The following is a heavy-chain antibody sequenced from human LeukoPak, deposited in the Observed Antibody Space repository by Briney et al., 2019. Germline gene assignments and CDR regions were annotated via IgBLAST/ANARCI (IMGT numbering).Heavy chain of an antibody. CDR2: ISYDGSNK. J-gene: IGHJ4*02. Sequence: PGGSLRLSCAASGFTFSSYAMHWVRQAPGKGLEWVAVISYDGSNKYYADSVKGRFTISRDNSKNTLYLQMNSLRAEDTAVYYCARETYSSSLSKLTYFDYWAREPWSPSPQ. CDR3: ARETYSSSLSKLTYFDY. D-gene: IGHD6-13*01. CDR1: GFTFSSYA. V-gene: IGHV3-30-3*01.